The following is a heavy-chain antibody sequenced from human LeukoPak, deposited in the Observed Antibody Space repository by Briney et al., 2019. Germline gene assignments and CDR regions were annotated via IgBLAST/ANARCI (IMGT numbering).Heavy chain of an antibody. CDR1: GYTFTSYG. D-gene: IGHD3-10*01. CDR3: ARDNRLWFGEFAFDI. V-gene: IGHV1-2*02. Sequence: SVKVSCKASGYTFTSYGISWVRQAPGQGLEWMGWINPNSGGTNYAQKFQGRVTMTRDTSISTAYMELSRLRSDDTAVYYCARDNRLWFGEFAFDIWGQGTMVTVSS. J-gene: IGHJ3*02. CDR2: INPNSGGT.